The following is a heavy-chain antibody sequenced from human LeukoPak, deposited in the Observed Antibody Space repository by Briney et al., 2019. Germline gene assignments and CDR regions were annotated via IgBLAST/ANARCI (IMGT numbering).Heavy chain of an antibody. CDR1: GYSITSGYY. J-gene: IGHJ3*02. Sequence: SETLSLTCAVSGYSITSGYYWGWIRQPPEKGLEWIGSIYHSGSTYYNPSLKSRVTISVDTSKNQFSLKLSSVTAADTAVYYCAGIPDVLMVYSHAFDIWGQGTMVTVSS. CDR3: AGIPDVLMVYSHAFDI. V-gene: IGHV4-38-2*01. D-gene: IGHD2-8*01. CDR2: IYHSGST.